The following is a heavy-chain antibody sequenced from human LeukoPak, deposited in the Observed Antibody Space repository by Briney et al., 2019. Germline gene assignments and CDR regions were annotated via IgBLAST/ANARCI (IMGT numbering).Heavy chain of an antibody. V-gene: IGHV3-11*04. CDR3: ANTEYQRLGTDY. CDR2: ISSDSSTI. Sequence: GGSLRLSCAASGFTFSDYYMSWLRQAPGKGLEWVSYISSDSSTIYYADSVKGRFTISRDNAKNSLYLQMNSLRTEDTAVYYCANTEYQRLGTDYWGQGTLVTVSS. CDR1: GFTFSDYY. D-gene: IGHD2-2*01. J-gene: IGHJ4*02.